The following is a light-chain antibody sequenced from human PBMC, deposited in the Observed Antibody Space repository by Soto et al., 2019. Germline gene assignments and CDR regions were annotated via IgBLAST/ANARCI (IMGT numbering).Light chain of an antibody. CDR3: QQYDNSPLT. CDR2: GAS. V-gene: IGKV3-20*01. CDR1: QSVSSSY. J-gene: IGKJ4*01. Sequence: EIVLTQPPGTLSLSPGDRATLSCRASQSVSSSYLAWYQQKPGQAPRLLIYGASNRATGIPDRFSGSGSGTDFTLTISRLEPEDFAVYYCQQYDNSPLTFGGGTKVDI.